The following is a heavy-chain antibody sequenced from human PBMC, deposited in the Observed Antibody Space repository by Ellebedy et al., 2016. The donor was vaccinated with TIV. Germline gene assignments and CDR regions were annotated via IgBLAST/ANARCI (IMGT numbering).Heavy chain of an antibody. D-gene: IGHD3-22*01. J-gene: IGHJ4*02. V-gene: IGHV4-39*07. CDR1: GGSISSSSYY. CDR2: IYYSGST. CDR3: ARLYDSSIGIDY. Sequence: MPSETLSLTCTVSGGSISSSSYYWGWIRQPPGKGLEWIGSIYYSGSTYYNPSLKSRVTISVDTSKNQFSLKLSSVTAADTAVYYCARLYDSSIGIDYWGQGTLVTVSS.